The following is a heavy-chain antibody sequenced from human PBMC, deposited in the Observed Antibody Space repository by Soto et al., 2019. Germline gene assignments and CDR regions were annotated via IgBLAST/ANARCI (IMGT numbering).Heavy chain of an antibody. V-gene: IGHV3-7*01. CDR1: GFTFSSYW. Sequence: EVQLVESGGTLVQPGGSLRLSCAVSGFTFSSYWMSWVRRAPGQGLEWLANIKQDGTETYYVDSVKGRFTISRDNAENSLYLQLNSLRDEDTAVYYGVTAVAGRGGFDYWGQGTLVTVSS. CDR2: IKQDGTET. J-gene: IGHJ4*02. CDR3: VTAVAGRGGFDY. D-gene: IGHD6-19*01.